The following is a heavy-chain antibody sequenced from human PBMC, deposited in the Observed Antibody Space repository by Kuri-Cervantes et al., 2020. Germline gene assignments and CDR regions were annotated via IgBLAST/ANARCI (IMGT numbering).Heavy chain of an antibody. Sequence: GGSLRLSCKGSGYSFTSYWIGWVRQMPGKGLEWMGIIYPGDSDTRYNPSFQGQVTISADKSISTAYLQWSSLKASDTAMYYCARQGRHHAGPFDYWGQGTLVTVSS. CDR3: ARQGRHHAGPFDY. V-gene: IGHV5-51*01. CDR2: IYPGDSDT. D-gene: IGHD1-14*01. CDR1: GYSFTSYW. J-gene: IGHJ4*02.